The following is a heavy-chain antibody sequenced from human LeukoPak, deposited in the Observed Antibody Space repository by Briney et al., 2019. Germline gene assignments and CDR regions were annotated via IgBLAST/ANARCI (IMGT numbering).Heavy chain of an antibody. J-gene: IGHJ6*02. Sequence: GESLKISCKGSGYSFTSYWIGWVRPMPGKGLEWMGIIYPGDSDTRYSPSFQGQVTISADKSISTAYLQWSSLKASDTAMYYCARSGITGTTYDYYYGMDVWGQGTTVTVSS. V-gene: IGHV5-51*01. CDR2: IYPGDSDT. D-gene: IGHD1-7*01. CDR3: ARSGITGTTYDYYYGMDV. CDR1: GYSFTSYW.